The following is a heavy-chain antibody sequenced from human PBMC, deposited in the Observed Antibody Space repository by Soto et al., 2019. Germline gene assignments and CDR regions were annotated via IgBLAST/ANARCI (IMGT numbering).Heavy chain of an antibody. CDR2: ISGDNGNT. Sequence: QIQLVQSGAEVRKPGASVKVSCKASGYTFTNYGIGWVRQAPGQGLEWMGWISGDNGNTNYAEKFQGRVTMTTDTSTSTAYMELRSLRSDDKAVYYCAKAPVLLLYGGWFDPWGQGTLVSVSS. CDR1: GYTFTNYG. CDR3: AKAPVLLLYGGWFDP. V-gene: IGHV1-18*04. J-gene: IGHJ5*02. D-gene: IGHD3-22*01.